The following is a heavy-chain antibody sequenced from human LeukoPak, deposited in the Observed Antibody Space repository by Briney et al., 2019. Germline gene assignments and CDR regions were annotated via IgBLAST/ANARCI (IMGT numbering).Heavy chain of an antibody. CDR2: ITWNSGDI. CDR3: AKDIGSSSSGYFDY. Sequence: GGSLRLSCAASGFTFDDYAMHWVRQAPGKGLEWVSSITWNSGDIGYADSVKGRFTISRDNDKNSLYLQMNSLRTEDMAVYFCAKDIGSSSSGYFDYWGQGTLVTVSS. V-gene: IGHV3-9*03. CDR1: GFTFDDYA. J-gene: IGHJ4*02. D-gene: IGHD6-6*01.